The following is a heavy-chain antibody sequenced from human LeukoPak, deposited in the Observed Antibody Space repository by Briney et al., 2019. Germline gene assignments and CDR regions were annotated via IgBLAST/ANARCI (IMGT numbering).Heavy chain of an antibody. CDR3: ARVYDFWSGYYGY. Sequence: ASVKVSCKASGYTFTSYDINWVRQATGQGLEWMGWMNPNSGNTGYAQKFQGRVTITRNTSISTAYMELSSLRSEDTAVYYCARVYDFWSGYYGYWGQGTLVTVSS. D-gene: IGHD3-3*01. V-gene: IGHV1-8*03. CDR2: MNPNSGNT. J-gene: IGHJ4*02. CDR1: GYTFTSYD.